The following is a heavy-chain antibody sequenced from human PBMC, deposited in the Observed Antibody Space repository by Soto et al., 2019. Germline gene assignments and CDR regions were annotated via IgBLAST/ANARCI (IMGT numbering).Heavy chain of an antibody. CDR1: GFTVSSNY. V-gene: IGHV3-53*04. Sequence: EVQLVESGGGLVQPGGSLRLSCAASGFTVSSNYMTWVRQAPGKGLEWVSFISSGGNTYYADSVKGRFTISRHNSKNTLYLQTNSLRTEDTAVYYCARGFKGMTGSYLNYWGQGTLVTVSS. D-gene: IGHD3-9*01. CDR2: ISSGGNT. CDR3: ARGFKGMTGSYLNY. J-gene: IGHJ4*02.